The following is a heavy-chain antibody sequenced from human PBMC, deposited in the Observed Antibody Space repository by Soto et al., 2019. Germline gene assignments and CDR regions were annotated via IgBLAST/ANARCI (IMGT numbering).Heavy chain of an antibody. CDR2: IYYSGST. V-gene: IGHV4-30-4*01. CDR1: GGTISSGYYY. CDR3: ARDLIVVVPAAGGNYYYYYYMDV. Sequence: SETLCLTCTVSGGTISSGYYYWSWIRQPPGNGLEWIGYIYYSGSTYYNPSLKSRVTISVDTSKNQFSLKLSSVTAADTAVYYCARDLIVVVPAAGGNYYYYYYMDVWGKGTTVTVSS. D-gene: IGHD2-2*01. J-gene: IGHJ6*03.